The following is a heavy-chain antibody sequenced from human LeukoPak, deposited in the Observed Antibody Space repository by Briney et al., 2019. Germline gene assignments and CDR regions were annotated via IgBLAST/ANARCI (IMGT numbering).Heavy chain of an antibody. CDR2: IYPGDSDT. J-gene: IGHJ4*02. V-gene: IGHV5-51*01. D-gene: IGHD2-15*01. CDR3: ARGNYCSGGSCYDGAFDY. Sequence: GESLKISCKGSGYSFTSYWIGWVRQMPGKGLEWMGIIYPGDSDTRYSPSFQGQVTISADKSISTAYLQWSSLKASDTAMYYCARGNYCSGGSCYDGAFDYWGQGTLVTVSS. CDR1: GYSFTSYW.